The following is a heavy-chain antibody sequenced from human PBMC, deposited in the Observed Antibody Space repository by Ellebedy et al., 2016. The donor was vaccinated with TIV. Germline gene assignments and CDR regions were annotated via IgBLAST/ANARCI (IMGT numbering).Heavy chain of an antibody. CDR3: ARFTAGTFDL. V-gene: IGHV4-39*01. CDR2: IYYSGST. J-gene: IGHJ5*02. D-gene: IGHD6-19*01. Sequence: SETLSLTCTVSGGSISSSSYYWGWIRQPPGKGLEWIGSIYYSGSTYYNPSLKSRVAISVDTSKNQFFLKVNSMTAADSALYYCARFTAGTFDLWGQGTLVTVSS. CDR1: GGSISSSSYY.